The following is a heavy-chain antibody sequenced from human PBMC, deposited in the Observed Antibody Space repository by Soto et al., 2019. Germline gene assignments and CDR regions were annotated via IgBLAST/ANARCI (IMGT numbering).Heavy chain of an antibody. CDR2: INPSGGST. Sequence: ASVKVSCKASGYTFTSYYMHWVRQAPGQGLEWMGIINPSGGSTSYAQKFQGRVTMTRDTSTSTVYMELSSLRSEDTAVYYCARGRSPEEIRRDAFEIWGQGTMVTVSS. J-gene: IGHJ3*02. V-gene: IGHV1-46*01. CDR3: ARGRSPEEIRRDAFEI. CDR1: GYTFTSYY.